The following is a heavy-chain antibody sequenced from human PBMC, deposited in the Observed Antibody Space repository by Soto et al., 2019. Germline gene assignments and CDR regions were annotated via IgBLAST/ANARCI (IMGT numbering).Heavy chain of an antibody. J-gene: IGHJ4*02. CDR1: GGSFSGYY. V-gene: IGHV4-34*01. CDR3: ARWGYCSGGSCYFDY. CDR2: INHSGST. D-gene: IGHD2-15*01. Sequence: SETLSLTCAVYGGSFSGYYWSWIRQPPGKGLEWIGEINHSGSTNYNPSLKSRVTISVDTSKNQFSLKLSSVTAADTAVYYCARWGYCSGGSCYFDYWGQGSLVTVSS.